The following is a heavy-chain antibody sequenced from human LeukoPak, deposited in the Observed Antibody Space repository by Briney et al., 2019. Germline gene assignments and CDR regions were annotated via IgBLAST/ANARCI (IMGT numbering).Heavy chain of an antibody. CDR3: AKDSNGSGSGDFDY. D-gene: IGHD3-10*01. CDR1: GFTFDDYA. V-gene: IGHV3-9*01. CDR2: ISWNSGSI. Sequence: HPGRSLRLSCAASGFTFDDYAMHWVRQAPGKGLEWVSGISWNSGSIGYADSVKGRFTISRDNAKNSLYLQMNSLRAEDTALYYCAKDSNGSGSGDFDYWGQGTLVTVPS. J-gene: IGHJ4*02.